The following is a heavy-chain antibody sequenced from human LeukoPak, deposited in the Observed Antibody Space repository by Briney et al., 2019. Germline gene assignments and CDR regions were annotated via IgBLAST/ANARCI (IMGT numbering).Heavy chain of an antibody. V-gene: IGHV7-4-1*02. J-gene: IGHJ4*02. CDR2: INTNTGNP. CDR1: GYTFNKYA. Sequence: PRASVKVSCKPSGYTFNKYAINWVRQAPGQGLEWMGWINTNTGNPSYARDFTGRFVFSLDTSVNSAFLQINNLKAEDTAFYYCTLGSYWGQGTLVTVSS. D-gene: IGHD3-10*01. CDR3: TLGSY.